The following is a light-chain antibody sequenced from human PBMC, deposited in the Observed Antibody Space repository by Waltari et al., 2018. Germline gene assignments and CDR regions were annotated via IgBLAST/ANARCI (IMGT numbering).Light chain of an antibody. V-gene: IGKV1-39*01. CDR2: GAS. Sequence: DIPMTPSPSSLSASVGDRVTITCRAGQSISSYLNWYQQKPGKAPNLLIYGASSVQSGVSARFSGGGSGTDFTLTISSLQPEDFATYYCRQSHSTPYTFGQGTRLEI. CDR1: QSISSY. J-gene: IGKJ2*01. CDR3: RQSHSTPYT.